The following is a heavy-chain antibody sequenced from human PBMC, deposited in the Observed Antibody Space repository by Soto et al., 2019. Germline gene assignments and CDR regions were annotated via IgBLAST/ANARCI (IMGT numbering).Heavy chain of an antibody. Sequence: ASVKVSCKASGYTFTGYYMHWVRQAPGQGLEWMGWINPNSGGTNYAQKFQGWVTMTRDTSIGTAYMELSRLRSDDTAVYYCARDIVVVVAARDYYYGMDVWGQGTTVTVSS. CDR1: GYTFTGYY. J-gene: IGHJ6*02. CDR2: INPNSGGT. CDR3: ARDIVVVVAARDYYYGMDV. D-gene: IGHD2-15*01. V-gene: IGHV1-2*04.